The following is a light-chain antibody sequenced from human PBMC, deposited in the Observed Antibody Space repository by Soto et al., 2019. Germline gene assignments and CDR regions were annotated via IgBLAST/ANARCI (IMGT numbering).Light chain of an antibody. CDR2: EVI. Sequence: QSVLTQPASVSGSPGQSITISCTGTSSDVGGYNYVSWYQHYSGKAPKLIIYEVINRPSGVSSRFSGSKSGNTASLTISGLQAEDEADYYCTSYTRKNTFVFGSGTKLTVL. V-gene: IGLV2-14*01. CDR3: TSYTRKNTFV. CDR1: SSDVGGYNY. J-gene: IGLJ1*01.